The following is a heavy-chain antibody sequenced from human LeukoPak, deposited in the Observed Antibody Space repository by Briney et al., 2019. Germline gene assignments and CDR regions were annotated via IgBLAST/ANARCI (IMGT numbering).Heavy chain of an antibody. Sequence: GALRLSCAASGFTFSSYGMHWVRQAPGKGLEWVAVISYDGSNKYYADSVKGRFTISRDNSKNTLYLQMNSLRAEDTAVYYCAKDTEEILFQFDYWGQRTLVTVSS. CDR2: ISYDGSNK. J-gene: IGHJ4*02. CDR3: AKDTEEILFQFDY. CDR1: GFTFSSYG. D-gene: IGHD2-15*01. V-gene: IGHV3-30*18.